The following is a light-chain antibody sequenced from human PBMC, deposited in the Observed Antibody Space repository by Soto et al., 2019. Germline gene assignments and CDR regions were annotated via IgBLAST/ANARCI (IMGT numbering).Light chain of an antibody. J-gene: IGKJ1*01. CDR1: QSVSSN. V-gene: IGKV3-15*01. CDR2: GAS. Sequence: ERVMTQSPATLSVSPGERATLSCRASQSVSSNLAWYQQKPGQAPRLLIYGASTRATGIPARFSGSGSGTEFTLTISSLQSEDFAVYYCHQYNNWPPGTFGQGTKVEI. CDR3: HQYNNWPPGT.